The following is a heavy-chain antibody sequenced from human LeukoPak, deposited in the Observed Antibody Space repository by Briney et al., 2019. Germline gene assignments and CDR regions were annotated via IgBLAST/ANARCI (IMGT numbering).Heavy chain of an antibody. CDR1: GFTFSSYW. CDR2: IKQDGSEK. J-gene: IGHJ6*03. V-gene: IGHV3-7*01. CDR3: ARETLPYSSSSVYYYYYMDV. D-gene: IGHD6-6*01. Sequence: PGGSLRLSCAASGFTFSSYWMSWVRQAPGKGLEWVANIKQDGSEKYYVDSVKGRFTISRDNAKNSLYLQMNSLRAEDTAVYYCARETLPYSSSSVYYYYYMDVWGKGTTVTVSS.